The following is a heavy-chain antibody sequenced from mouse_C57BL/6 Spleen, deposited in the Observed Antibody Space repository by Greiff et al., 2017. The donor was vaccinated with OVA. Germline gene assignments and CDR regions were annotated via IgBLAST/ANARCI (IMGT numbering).Heavy chain of an antibody. CDR2: ISNLAYSI. Sequence: DVKVEESGGGLVQPGGSLKLSCAASGFTFSDYGMAWVRQAPRKGPEWVAFISNLAYSIYYADTVTGRFTISRGNAKNTLYLERSSLRSEDTAMYYCARHYYGSSYEGYFDDWGQGTTLTVSS. J-gene: IGHJ2*01. V-gene: IGHV5-15*01. CDR3: ARHYYGSSYEGYFDD. D-gene: IGHD1-1*01. CDR1: GFTFSDYG.